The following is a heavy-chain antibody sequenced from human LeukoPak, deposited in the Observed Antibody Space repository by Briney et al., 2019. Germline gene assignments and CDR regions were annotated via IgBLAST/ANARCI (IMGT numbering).Heavy chain of an antibody. J-gene: IGHJ4*02. CDR2: INPNSGGT. V-gene: IGHV1-2*02. D-gene: IGHD3-10*01. Sequence: ASVKVSCKASGYTFTGYYMHWVRQAPGQGLEWMGWINPNSGGTNYAQKFQGRVTMTRDTSISTAYMELSRLRSDDTAVYYCARVGPHYYGVLYYFDYWGQGTLVTVSS. CDR1: GYTFTGYY. CDR3: ARVGPHYYGVLYYFDY.